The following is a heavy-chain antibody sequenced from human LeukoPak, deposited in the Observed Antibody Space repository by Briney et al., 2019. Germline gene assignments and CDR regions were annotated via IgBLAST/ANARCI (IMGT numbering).Heavy chain of an antibody. CDR2: IYYSGST. CDR3: ARRGLYVMIDY. J-gene: IGHJ4*02. D-gene: IGHD3-16*01. V-gene: IGHV4-59*08. CDR1: GGSISSYY. Sequence: SETLSLTCTVSGGSISSYYWSWIRQPPGKGLEWIGYIYYSGSTNYNPSLKSRVTISVDTSKNQFSLKLSSVTAADTAVYYCARRGLYVMIDYWGQGTLVTVSS.